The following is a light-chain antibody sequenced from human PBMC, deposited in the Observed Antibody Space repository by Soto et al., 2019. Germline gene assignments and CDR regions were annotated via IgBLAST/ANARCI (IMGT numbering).Light chain of an antibody. CDR2: DVS. V-gene: IGLV2-14*03. J-gene: IGLJ2*01. Sequence: QSALTQPASVSGSPGQSITISCTGTSSDVGGYNYVSWYQQHPGKAPKLTIYDVSHRPSGVSNRFSGSKSGNTASLTISGLQAEDEADYYCNSYTSSSTQISGGGTKLTVL. CDR1: SSDVGGYNY. CDR3: NSYTSSSTQI.